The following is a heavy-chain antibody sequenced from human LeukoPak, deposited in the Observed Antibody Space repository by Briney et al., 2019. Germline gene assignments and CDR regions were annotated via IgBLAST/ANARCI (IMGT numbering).Heavy chain of an antibody. V-gene: IGHV1-2*02. CDR2: INPKSGAT. Sequence: ASVKVSCKASGYTFTSYGISWVRQAPGQGLEWMGWINPKSGATDFAQKFQGRITLTRDTSITTAHMEMNRLTSDDTAVYFCTIDEWELPGYWGQGTRVTVSS. D-gene: IGHD1-26*01. CDR3: TIDEWELPGY. CDR1: GYTFTSYG. J-gene: IGHJ4*02.